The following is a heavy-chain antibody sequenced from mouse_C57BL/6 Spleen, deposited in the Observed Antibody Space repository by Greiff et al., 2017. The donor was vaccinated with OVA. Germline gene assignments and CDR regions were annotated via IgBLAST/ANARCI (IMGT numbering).Heavy chain of an antibody. V-gene: IGHV5-17*01. CDR3: ARPYYYGSTDWYFDV. Sequence: EVQLVESGGGLVKPGGSLKLSCAASGFTFSDYGMHWVRQAPEKGLEWVAYISSGSSTIYYADTVKGRFTISRDNAKNTLFLQMTSLRSEDTAMYYCARPYYYGSTDWYFDVWGTGTTVTVSS. CDR2: ISSGSSTI. J-gene: IGHJ1*03. D-gene: IGHD1-1*01. CDR1: GFTFSDYG.